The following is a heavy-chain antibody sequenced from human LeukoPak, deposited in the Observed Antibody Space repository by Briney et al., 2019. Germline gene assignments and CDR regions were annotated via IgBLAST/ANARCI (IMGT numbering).Heavy chain of an antibody. CDR2: ISGSGGST. CDR1: GFTFSSYA. J-gene: IGHJ4*02. V-gene: IGHV3-23*01. D-gene: IGHD6-13*01. CDR3: AKRGSSSWSQFDY. Sequence: GGSLRLSCAASGFTFSSYAMSWVRQAPGKGLEWVSAISGSGGSTYYADSVKGRFTISRDNSKNTLYLEMNNLRAEDTAVYYCAKRGSSSWSQFDYWGRGTLVTVSS.